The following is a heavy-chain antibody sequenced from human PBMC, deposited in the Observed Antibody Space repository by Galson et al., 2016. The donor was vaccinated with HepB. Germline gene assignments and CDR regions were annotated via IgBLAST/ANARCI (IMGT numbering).Heavy chain of an antibody. CDR1: GFIFSNYW. CDR3: VRDGRHGEDRAFDI. CDR2: INQDGRTI. D-gene: IGHD3-10*01. V-gene: IGHV3-7*03. J-gene: IGHJ3*02. Sequence: SLRLSCAASGFIFSNYWMSWVRQAPGKGLEWVANINQDGRTIYHVDSVEGRFTISRDNAKNSVYLQMNGLTVEDTAVYYCVRDGRHGEDRAFDIWGQGTVVAVSS.